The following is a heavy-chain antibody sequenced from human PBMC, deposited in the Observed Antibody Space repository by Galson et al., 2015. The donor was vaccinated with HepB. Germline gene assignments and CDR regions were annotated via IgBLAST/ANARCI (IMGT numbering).Heavy chain of an antibody. J-gene: IGHJ5*02. V-gene: IGHV1-24*01. Sequence: SVTVSCKVSGSTLTELSMHWVRQAPGKGLEWMGGFDPEDGETIYAQKFQGRVTMTEDTSTDTAYMELSSLRSEDTAVYYCATDIVVVPAAIAFGVPWGQGTLVTVSS. CDR1: GSTLTELS. CDR2: FDPEDGET. CDR3: ATDIVVVPAAIAFGVP. D-gene: IGHD2-2*01.